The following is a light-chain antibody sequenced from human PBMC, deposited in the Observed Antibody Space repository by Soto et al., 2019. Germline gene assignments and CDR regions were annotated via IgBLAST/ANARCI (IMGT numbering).Light chain of an antibody. J-gene: IGKJ1*01. V-gene: IGKV3-15*01. CDR1: QSISYN. CDR2: GAS. CDR3: HQYNKWPRT. Sequence: EIVMTQSPATLSVSPGQRATLSCRASQSISYNLAWFQQKPGQPPRLLIYGASSRATGIPARFSGSGSGTEFTLTMSSLQSEDFAVYYCHQYNKWPRTFGQVTKVDIK.